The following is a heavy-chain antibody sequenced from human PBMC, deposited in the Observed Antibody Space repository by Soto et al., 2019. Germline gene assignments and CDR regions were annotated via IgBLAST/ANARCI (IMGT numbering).Heavy chain of an antibody. V-gene: IGHV5-51*01. D-gene: IGHD4-17*01. Sequence: GESLKISCQASGYNFATYWIAWVRQISGKGLEYMGIIYPGNSDARYSPSFQGQVTFSADKAISTAYLHWSSLKASDTAMYYCARHGFYGDYASNYFDHWGQGTVVTVSS. CDR2: IYPGNSDA. CDR3: ARHGFYGDYASNYFDH. CDR1: GYNFATYW. J-gene: IGHJ5*02.